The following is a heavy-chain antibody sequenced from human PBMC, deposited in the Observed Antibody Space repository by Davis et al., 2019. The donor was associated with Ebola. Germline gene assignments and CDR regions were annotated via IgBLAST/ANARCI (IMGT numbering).Heavy chain of an antibody. V-gene: IGHV1-69*04. D-gene: IGHD5-18*01. CDR1: GGTFSTYA. CDR2: IIPMLGIP. J-gene: IGHJ4*02. Sequence: AASVKVSCKASGGTFSTYAIHWVRQAPGQGLEWMGRIIPMLGIPNYAQRFQGRVTITADKSTSTAYMELSSLRSEDTAMYYCARDLGTAMATEWGQGTLVTVSS. CDR3: ARDLGTAMATE.